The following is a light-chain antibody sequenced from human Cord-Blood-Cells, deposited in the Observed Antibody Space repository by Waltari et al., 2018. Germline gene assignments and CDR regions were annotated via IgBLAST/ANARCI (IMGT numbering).Light chain of an antibody. Sequence: QSALTQPASVSGSPGQSITISCTGTSSDVGSYNLVSWYQQHQGKAPKLMIYEGSKRPSGVSNRFSGSKSGNTASLTISGLQAEDEADYYCCSYAGSSMVFGGGTKLTVL. J-gene: IGLJ2*01. CDR2: EGS. CDR3: CSYAGSSMV. V-gene: IGLV2-23*01. CDR1: SSDVGSYNL.